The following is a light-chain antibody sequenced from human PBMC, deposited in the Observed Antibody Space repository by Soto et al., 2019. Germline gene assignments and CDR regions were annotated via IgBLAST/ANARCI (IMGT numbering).Light chain of an antibody. V-gene: IGKV1-5*03. J-gene: IGKJ1*01. CDR2: KPS. CDR3: QYYNNYCWT. Sequence: DIQLTQSPSTLSASVGDRVTITCRASQSISSWLAWYQQKPGKAPKFLIYKPSNLESGVPSRFSGSGSGTEFTLTISSLRPDDFATYYCQYYNNYCWTFGQGTKVEIK. CDR1: QSISSW.